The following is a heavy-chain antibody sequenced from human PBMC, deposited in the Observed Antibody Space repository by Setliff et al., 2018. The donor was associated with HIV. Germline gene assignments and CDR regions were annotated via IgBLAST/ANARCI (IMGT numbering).Heavy chain of an antibody. D-gene: IGHD1-20*01. CDR1: GYTFTSYA. V-gene: IGHV1-3*01. J-gene: IGHJ4*02. Sequence: ASVKVSCKASGYTFTSYAMHWVRQAPGQRLEWMGWINAGNGNTKYSQKFQGRVTITRDTSASTAYMELSSLRSEDTAVYYCARDWAAGITGTLGYWGQGTLVTV. CDR3: ARDWAAGITGTLGY. CDR2: INAGNGNT.